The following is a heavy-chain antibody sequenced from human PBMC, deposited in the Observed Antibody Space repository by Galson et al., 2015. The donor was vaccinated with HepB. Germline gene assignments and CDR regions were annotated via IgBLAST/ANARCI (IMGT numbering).Heavy chain of an antibody. J-gene: IGHJ4*02. V-gene: IGHV1-46*01. Sequence: SVKVSCKASGYTFSNYCIHWVRQAPGQGLEWMGIINPTGGSTDYAQKFQGRVIMTMDTSTNTVYMELSSLRSDDTAVYYCAKDPNSDIYKRDDFFDYWGQGTLVIVSS. CDR2: INPTGGST. D-gene: IGHD3-3*01. CDR3: AKDPNSDIYKRDDFFDY. CDR1: GYTFSNYC.